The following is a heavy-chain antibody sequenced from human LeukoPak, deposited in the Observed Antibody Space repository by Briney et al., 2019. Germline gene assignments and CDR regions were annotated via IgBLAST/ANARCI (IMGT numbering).Heavy chain of an antibody. CDR2: ISTSHSII. Sequence: GGSLRLSCAASGFNLSRYEMNCVRQAPGKGLECVSYISTSHSIIYYADSVKGRFTISRDNSKNTLYLQMNSLRAEDTAVYYCAKVGSYHEYFDYWGQGTLVTVSS. CDR1: GFNLSRYE. CDR3: AKVGSYHEYFDY. D-gene: IGHD3-10*01. V-gene: IGHV3-48*03. J-gene: IGHJ4*02.